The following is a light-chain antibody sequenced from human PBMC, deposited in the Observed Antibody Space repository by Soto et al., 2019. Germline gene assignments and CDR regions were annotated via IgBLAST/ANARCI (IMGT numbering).Light chain of an antibody. CDR1: SSDVGGYNY. V-gene: IGLV2-11*01. CDR3: CSYAGSSGYV. J-gene: IGLJ1*01. Sequence: QSALTQPRSVSGSPGQSVTISCTGTSSDVGGYNYVSWYQQHPGKAPKLMIYDVSKRPSGVPDRFSGSKSGNTASLTISGLQAEDEADYYCCSYAGSSGYVFGTGTKFTVL. CDR2: DVS.